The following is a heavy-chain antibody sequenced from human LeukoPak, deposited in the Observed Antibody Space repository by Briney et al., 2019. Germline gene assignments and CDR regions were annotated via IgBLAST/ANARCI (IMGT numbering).Heavy chain of an antibody. J-gene: IGHJ6*03. V-gene: IGHV1-2*02. CDR2: INPNSGGT. D-gene: IGHD2-2*02. CDR1: GYTFTGYY. CDR3: ARVGPGYCSSTSCYRGYYYYYYMDV. Sequence: ASVKVSCKASGYTFTGYYMHWVRQAPGQGLEWMGWINPNSGGTNYAQKFQGRVTMTRDTSISTAYMELSRLRSDDTAVYYCARVGPGYCSSTSCYRGYYYYYYMDVWGKGTTVTISS.